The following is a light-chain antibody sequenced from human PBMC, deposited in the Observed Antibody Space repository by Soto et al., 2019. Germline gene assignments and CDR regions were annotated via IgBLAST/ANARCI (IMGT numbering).Light chain of an antibody. V-gene: IGKV1-5*03. Sequence: DIQMTQSPSTLSASVGDRVTITCRASQSISSWLAWYQQKPGKAPKVLIYRASSLESGVPSRFSGSGSGTEFTLTLSSLQPDDYATYYCQQYNSYWTFGQGTKVDIK. CDR1: QSISSW. J-gene: IGKJ1*01. CDR2: RAS. CDR3: QQYNSYWT.